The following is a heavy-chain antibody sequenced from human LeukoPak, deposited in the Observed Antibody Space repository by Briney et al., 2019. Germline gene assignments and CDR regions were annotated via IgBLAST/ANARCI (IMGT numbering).Heavy chain of an antibody. V-gene: IGHV4-34*01. CDR2: INHSGST. Sequence: SETLSLTCAVYGGSFSGYYWSWIRQPPGKGLEWIGEINHSGSTNYNPSLKSRVTISVDTSKNQFSLKLSSVTAADTAVYYCARDHQSSSSWYYYYYMDVWGKGTTVTVSS. D-gene: IGHD6-6*01. CDR3: ARDHQSSSSWYYYYYMDV. CDR1: GGSFSGYY. J-gene: IGHJ6*03.